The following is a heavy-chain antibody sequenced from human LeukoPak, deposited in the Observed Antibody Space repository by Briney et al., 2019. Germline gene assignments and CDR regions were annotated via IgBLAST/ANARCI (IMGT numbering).Heavy chain of an antibody. Sequence: GGSLRLSCAASGFTFSSYSMSWVRQAPGKVLEWVSSITSSSSYIYNADSVKGRFTISRDNAKNSLYLQMNSLRVEDTAVYYCAKHHRMAARLVYFDYWGQGTLVTVSS. J-gene: IGHJ4*02. CDR2: ITSSSSYI. CDR3: AKHHRMAARLVYFDY. D-gene: IGHD6-6*01. V-gene: IGHV3-21*04. CDR1: GFTFSSYS.